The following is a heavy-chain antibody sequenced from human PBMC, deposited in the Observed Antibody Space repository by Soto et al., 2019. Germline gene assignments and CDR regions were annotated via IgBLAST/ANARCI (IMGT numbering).Heavy chain of an antibody. CDR1: GYTFTTYG. Sequence: QVQLVQSGAEVKKPGASVKVSCKASGYTFTTYGMSWVRQAPGQGLDWMGWISTYNGNTKNAERLQGRVTMTTDTTTSTAYMELRSLRSDDTAVYYCARGPTDYYDNSGDYFLDYWGQGTLVTVSS. D-gene: IGHD3-22*01. CDR2: ISTYNGNT. CDR3: ARGPTDYYDNSGDYFLDY. V-gene: IGHV1-18*01. J-gene: IGHJ4*02.